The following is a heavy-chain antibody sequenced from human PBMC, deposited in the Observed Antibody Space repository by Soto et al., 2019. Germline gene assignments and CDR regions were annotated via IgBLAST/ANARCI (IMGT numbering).Heavy chain of an antibody. Sequence: ASVKVSCKASGYTFTSYYMHWVRQAPGQGLEWMGIINPSGGSTGYAQKFQGRVTMTRDTSTSTVYMELSSLRSEDTAVYYCARDITPDYGDYEESNNWFDPWGQGTLVTVSS. CDR1: GYTFTSYY. CDR2: INPSGGST. V-gene: IGHV1-46*01. J-gene: IGHJ5*02. D-gene: IGHD4-17*01. CDR3: ARDITPDYGDYEESNNWFDP.